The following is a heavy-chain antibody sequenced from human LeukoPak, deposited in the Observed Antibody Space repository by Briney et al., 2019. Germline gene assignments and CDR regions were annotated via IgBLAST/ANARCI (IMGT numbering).Heavy chain of an antibody. V-gene: IGHV1-2*02. CDR3: ARGGDYGDYSYAFDI. Sequence: VASVKVSCKASGYTFTGYYMHWVRQAPGQGLEWMGWINPNSGGTNYAQKFQGRVTMTRDTSISTAYMELRRLRSDDTAVYYCARGGDYGDYSYAFDIWGQGTMVTVSS. D-gene: IGHD4-17*01. J-gene: IGHJ3*02. CDR2: INPNSGGT. CDR1: GYTFTGYY.